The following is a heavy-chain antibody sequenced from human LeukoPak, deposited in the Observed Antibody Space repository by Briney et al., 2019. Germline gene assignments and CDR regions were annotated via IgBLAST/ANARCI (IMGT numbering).Heavy chain of an antibody. D-gene: IGHD3-10*01. CDR2: INSSGGST. CDR1: GYTFTSYY. J-gene: IGHJ4*02. CDR3: ARDRARSRYYFDY. V-gene: IGHV1-46*01. Sequence: ASVKVSCKASGYTFTSYYMHWVRQAPGQGLEWMGIINSSGGSTSYAQKFQGRVTMTRDMSTSTVYMELGSLRSEDTAVYYCARDRARSRYYFDYWGQGTLVTVSS.